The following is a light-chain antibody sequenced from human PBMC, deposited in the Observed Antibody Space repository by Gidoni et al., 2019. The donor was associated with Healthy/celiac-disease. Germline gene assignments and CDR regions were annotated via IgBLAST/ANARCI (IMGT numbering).Light chain of an antibody. CDR3: QAWYSSTVV. Sequence: SYELTQPPSVSVSPGQTASITCSGDKLGDKYACWYQQKPGQSPVLFIYQYSKRPSGIPERFSGSNSWNTATLTISGTQAMDEADYYGQAWYSSTVVFGGGTKLTVL. CDR2: QYS. V-gene: IGLV3-1*01. CDR1: KLGDKY. J-gene: IGLJ2*01.